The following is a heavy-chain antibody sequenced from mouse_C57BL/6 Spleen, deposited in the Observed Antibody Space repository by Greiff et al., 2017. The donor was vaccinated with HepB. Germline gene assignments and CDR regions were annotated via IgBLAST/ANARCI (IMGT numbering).Heavy chain of an antibody. Sequence: QVQLQQPGAELVKPGASVKMSCKASGYTFTSYWITWVKQRPGQGLEWIGDIYPGSGSTNYNEKFKSKATLTVDTSSSTAYMQLSSLTSEDSAVYYCARSVYYERYFDYWGQGTTLTVSS. J-gene: IGHJ2*01. V-gene: IGHV1-55*01. CDR1: GYTFTSYW. CDR2: IYPGSGST. CDR3: ARSVYYERYFDY. D-gene: IGHD1-1*01.